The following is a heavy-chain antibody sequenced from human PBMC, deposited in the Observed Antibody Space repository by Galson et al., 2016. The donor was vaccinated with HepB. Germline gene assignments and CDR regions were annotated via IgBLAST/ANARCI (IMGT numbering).Heavy chain of an antibody. V-gene: IGHV3-33*01. CDR1: GFTFSNYG. CDR3: AREGVGIAVAATAFDY. CDR2: IWNDGSNR. Sequence: SLRLSCAASGFTFSNYGMHWVRQAPGKGLEWVALIWNDGSNRCYADSVKGRFTISRDNSKNTLYLQMNSLRAKDTAVYYCAREGVGIAVAATAFDYWGQGTLVTVSS. D-gene: IGHD6-19*01. J-gene: IGHJ4*02.